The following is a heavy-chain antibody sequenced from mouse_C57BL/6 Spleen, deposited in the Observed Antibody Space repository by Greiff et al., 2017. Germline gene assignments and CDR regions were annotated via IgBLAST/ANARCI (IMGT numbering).Heavy chain of an antibody. CDR1: GYTFTSYW. CDR3: ARGGGNYENYFDY. CDR2: IDPSDSYT. V-gene: IGHV1-50*01. J-gene: IGHJ2*01. Sequence: VQLQQPGAELVKPGASVKLSCKASGYTFTSYWMQWVKQRPGQGLEWIGEIDPSDSYTNYNQKFKGKATLTVDTSSSTAYMQLSSLTSEDSAVYYCARGGGNYENYFDYWGQGTTLTVSS. D-gene: IGHD2-1*01.